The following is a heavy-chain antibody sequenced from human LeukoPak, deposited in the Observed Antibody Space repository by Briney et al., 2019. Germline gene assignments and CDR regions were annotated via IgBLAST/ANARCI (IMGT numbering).Heavy chain of an antibody. V-gene: IGHV5-51*01. CDR2: IFPDDSDT. CDR3: ARRLRAVSNTMIWGPADAFDI. D-gene: IGHD3-22*01. Sequence: GESLKISCKAYGYNFTIYGIGWVRQTPGKGLEWMGIIFPDDSDTKNSPSFEGQVTISVDESTSTAYLQWSSLKASDTAVYYCARRLRAVSNTMIWGPADAFDIWGQGTTVIVSS. CDR1: GYNFTIYG. J-gene: IGHJ3*02.